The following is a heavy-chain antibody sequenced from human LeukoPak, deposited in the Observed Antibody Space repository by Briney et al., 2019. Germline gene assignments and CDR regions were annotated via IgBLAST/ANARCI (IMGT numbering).Heavy chain of an antibody. D-gene: IGHD6-13*01. V-gene: IGHV3-33*01. CDR3: ARDLWQQMIQGYDY. J-gene: IGHJ4*02. CDR1: GFTFTTYG. CDR2: IWNDGSNK. Sequence: LPGGSLRLSCAASGFTFTTYGMHWVRQAPGNGLEWVAAIWNDGSNKHYADSVKGRFTISRDDSRNTIYLQMNSLRAEDTAVYYCARDLWQQMIQGYDYWGQGTLVTVSS.